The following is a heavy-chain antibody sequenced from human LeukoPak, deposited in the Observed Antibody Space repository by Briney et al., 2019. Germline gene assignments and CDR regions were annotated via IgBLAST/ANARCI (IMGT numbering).Heavy chain of an antibody. V-gene: IGHV1-69*13. Sequence: SVKVSCKASGRTFTSYAISWLRQAPGQRLEWRGGIIPIFGTANYAQKFQGRVTITADESTSTAYMELSSLRSEDTAVYYCARDYYGSGSYLSRWFDSWGQGTLVTVSS. D-gene: IGHD3-10*01. CDR2: IIPIFGTA. CDR3: ARDYYGSGSYLSRWFDS. J-gene: IGHJ5*01. CDR1: GRTFTSYA.